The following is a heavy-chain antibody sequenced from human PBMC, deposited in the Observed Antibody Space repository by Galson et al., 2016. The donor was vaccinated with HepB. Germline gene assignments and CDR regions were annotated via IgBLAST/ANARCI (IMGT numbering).Heavy chain of an antibody. Sequence: SLRLSCATSGFTFDIYGMHWVRQSPGKGLEWVAAIAFDGSTQAYGESVKGRFTISRDNARKTVSIQMTGLRDEDTANYFCAREVGPLDAFDVWGQGTMVTFAS. CDR3: AREVGPLDAFDV. J-gene: IGHJ3*01. D-gene: IGHD1-26*01. CDR1: GFTFDIYG. CDR2: IAFDGSTQ. V-gene: IGHV3-30*03.